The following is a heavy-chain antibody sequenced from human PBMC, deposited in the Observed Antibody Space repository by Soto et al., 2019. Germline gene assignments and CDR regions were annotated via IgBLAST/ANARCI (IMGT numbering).Heavy chain of an antibody. CDR1: GFTFSSYA. CDR3: GRFPLNCGGDCFFDH. D-gene: IGHD2-21*02. J-gene: IGHJ4*02. CDR2: ISGSGGST. Sequence: PGGSLRLSCAASGFTFSSYAMSWVRQAPGKGLEWVSAISGSGGSTYYADSVKGRFTISADKSITTAYLQWSSLKASDTAMYYCGRFPLNCGGDCFFDHWGQGTVDTVSS. V-gene: IGHV3-23*01.